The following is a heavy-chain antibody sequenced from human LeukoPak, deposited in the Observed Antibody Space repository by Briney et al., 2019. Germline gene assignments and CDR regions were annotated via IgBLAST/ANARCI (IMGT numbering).Heavy chain of an antibody. V-gene: IGHV4-31*03. CDR3: AREAIRYFDWPSAFDY. CDR2: IYYSGST. J-gene: IGHJ4*02. D-gene: IGHD3-9*01. CDR1: GGSISSGGYY. Sequence: SETLSLTCTVSGGSISSGGYYWSWIRQHPGKGLEWIGYIYYSGSTYYNPSLKSRVTISVDTSKNQFSLKLSSVTAADTAVYYCAREAIRYFDWPSAFDYWGQGTLVTVSS.